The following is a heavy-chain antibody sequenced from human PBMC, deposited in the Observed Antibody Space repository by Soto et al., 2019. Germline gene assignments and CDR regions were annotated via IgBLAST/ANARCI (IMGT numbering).Heavy chain of an antibody. D-gene: IGHD2-15*01. Sequence: PSETLSLTCTVSGGSINNHCWSWIRQPPGKGLEWLGYVYYNGITNYNPSLKSRVTMSVDTSKNQVSLNLTSLTAADTATYYCARASWYSDYWGQGIPVSVCS. CDR3: ARASWYSDY. CDR1: GGSINNHC. V-gene: IGHV4-59*11. J-gene: IGHJ4*02. CDR2: VYYNGIT.